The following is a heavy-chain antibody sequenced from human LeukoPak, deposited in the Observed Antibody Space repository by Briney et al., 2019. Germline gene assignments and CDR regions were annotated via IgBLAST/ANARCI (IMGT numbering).Heavy chain of an antibody. Sequence: SETLSLTCAVSGGSISNSNWWSWVRQPPGKGLEWIGEIYHSGSTNYNPSLKSRVTISVDKSKNQFSLKLSSVTAADTAVYYCAKDATGGDDDILDVWGQGTMVTVSS. CDR2: IYHSGST. V-gene: IGHV4-4*02. D-gene: IGHD2-21*02. CDR1: GGSISNSNW. CDR3: AKDATGGDDDILDV. J-gene: IGHJ3*01.